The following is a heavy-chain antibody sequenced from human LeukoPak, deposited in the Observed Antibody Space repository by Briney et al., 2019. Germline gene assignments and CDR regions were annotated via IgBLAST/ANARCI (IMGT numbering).Heavy chain of an antibody. D-gene: IGHD3-9*01. V-gene: IGHV4-38-2*02. CDR1: GGSFSAYY. Sequence: SENLSLTCDDYGGSFSAYYWGWIRQPPGKGLEWIGSIYHSGSTYYNPSLKSRVTISVDTSRNQFSLKLSSVTAADTAVYYCAREGGYYDILTGYYTRYFDYWGQGTLVTVSS. J-gene: IGHJ4*02. CDR2: IYHSGST. CDR3: AREGGYYDILTGYYTRYFDY.